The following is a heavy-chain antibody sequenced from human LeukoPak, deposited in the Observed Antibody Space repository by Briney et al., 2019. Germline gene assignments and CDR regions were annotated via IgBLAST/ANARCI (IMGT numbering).Heavy chain of an antibody. D-gene: IGHD1-26*01. Sequence: SETLSLTCVVSGGSVSGYYWGWIRQPPGRGLEWIGYVYYSGSTNYNPSFKSRITISVDTSRNQFSPQLSSVTAADTAVYYCAKGAATQGNWFDPWGKGTLVTVSS. CDR1: GGSVSGYY. V-gene: IGHV4-59*02. J-gene: IGHJ5*02. CDR2: VYYSGST. CDR3: AKGAATQGNWFDP.